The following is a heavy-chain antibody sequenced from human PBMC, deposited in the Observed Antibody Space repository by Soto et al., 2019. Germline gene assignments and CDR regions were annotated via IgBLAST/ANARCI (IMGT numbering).Heavy chain of an antibody. CDR1: RITSSRYA. D-gene: IGHD2-15*01. Sequence: SLRLSCAASRITSSRYAIQRGRQAPGKGLEWVAVISNDGSNKYYEDSVKGRFTISRDNSKNTLYLKMNSLRAEAKAVYYCERGLSGPLRYCSGDSCYKATDVAGQG. J-gene: IGHJ6*02. CDR3: ERGLSGPLRYCSGDSCYKATDV. CDR2: ISNDGSNK. V-gene: IGHV3-30-3*01.